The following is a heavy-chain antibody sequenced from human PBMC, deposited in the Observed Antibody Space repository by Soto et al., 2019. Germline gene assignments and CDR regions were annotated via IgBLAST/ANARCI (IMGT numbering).Heavy chain of an antibody. Sequence: GGSLRLSCAGSGFIFSDYYMTWIRQAPGKGLEWVSYISSSGSTIYYADSVKGRFTISRDNAKKSLYLQMNSLRAEDTALYYCVTSYYYFDYWGQGTLVTVSS. CDR2: ISSSGSTI. CDR3: VTSYYYFDY. J-gene: IGHJ4*02. CDR1: GFIFSDYY. D-gene: IGHD2-21*01. V-gene: IGHV3-11*01.